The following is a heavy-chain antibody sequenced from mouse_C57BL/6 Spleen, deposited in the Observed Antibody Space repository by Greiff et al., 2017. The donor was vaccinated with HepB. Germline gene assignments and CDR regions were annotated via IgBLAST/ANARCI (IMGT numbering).Heavy chain of an antibody. CDR1: GYSITSGYY. CDR2: ISYDGSN. Sequence: ESGPGLVKPSQSLSLTCSVTGYSITSGYYWNWIRQFPGNKLEWMGYISYDGSNNYNPSLKNRISITRDTSKNQFFLKLNSVTTEDTATYDCAEGAYYSKPLFDYWGEGTTLTVSS. V-gene: IGHV3-6*01. D-gene: IGHD2-5*01. J-gene: IGHJ2*01. CDR3: AEGAYYSKPLFDY.